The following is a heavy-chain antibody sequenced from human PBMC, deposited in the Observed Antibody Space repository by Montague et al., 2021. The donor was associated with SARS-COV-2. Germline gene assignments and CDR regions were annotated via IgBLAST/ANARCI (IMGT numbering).Heavy chain of an antibody. Sequence: SETLSLTCAVYGGSFSGYYWSWIRQPPGKGLEWIGEINHSGSTNYNPSLKSRVTISVDTSKNQFSLELSSVTAADTAVYYRARALPVTTFFYSYYGMDVWGQGTTVTVS. CDR1: GGSFSGYY. J-gene: IGHJ6*02. CDR2: INHSGST. V-gene: IGHV4-34*01. CDR3: ARALPVTTFFYSYYGMDV. D-gene: IGHD4-17*01.